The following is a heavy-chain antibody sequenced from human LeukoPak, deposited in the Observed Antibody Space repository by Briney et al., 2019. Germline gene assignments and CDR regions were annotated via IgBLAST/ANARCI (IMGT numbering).Heavy chain of an antibody. Sequence: VASVKVSCKASGYTSTDYYLLWVRQAPGQGLEWMGWIKTNSGATDYAQNFEARVTMTRDTSSGTAYLDLGSLTSDDTAVYYCARGRRILGGPENAGDFFDYWGQGTLVIVSS. J-gene: IGHJ4*01. D-gene: IGHD3-16*01. CDR2: IKTNSGAT. CDR3: ARGRRILGGPENAGDFFDY. V-gene: IGHV1-2*02. CDR1: GYTSTDYY.